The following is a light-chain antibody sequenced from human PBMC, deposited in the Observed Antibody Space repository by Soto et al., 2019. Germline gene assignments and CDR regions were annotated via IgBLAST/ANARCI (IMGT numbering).Light chain of an antibody. V-gene: IGKV1-5*03. CDR2: EAS. CDR1: QSVTSR. CDR3: QQYKSYSPYT. Sequence: DIQMTQSPSTLSASVGDRVTITCRASQSVTSRLAWYQQKPGKAPKLLIHEASSLESGVPSRFSGSGFGTEFTLTISSLQPDDFATYYCQQYKSYSPYTFGQGTNLEIK. J-gene: IGKJ2*01.